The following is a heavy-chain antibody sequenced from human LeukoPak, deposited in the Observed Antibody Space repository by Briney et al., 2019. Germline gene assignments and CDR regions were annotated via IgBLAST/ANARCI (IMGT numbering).Heavy chain of an antibody. J-gene: IGHJ4*02. V-gene: IGHV4-34*01. CDR3: ARLKSNNYYDSSAHLDY. Sequence: PSETLSLTCAVYGGSFSGYYWSWIRQPPGKGLEWIGSIYYSGSTYYNPSLKSRVTVSVDESKNQFSLKLTSVTAADTAIYYCARLKSNNYYDSSAHLDYWGQGTLVTVSS. CDR1: GGSFSGYY. D-gene: IGHD3-22*01. CDR2: IYYSGST.